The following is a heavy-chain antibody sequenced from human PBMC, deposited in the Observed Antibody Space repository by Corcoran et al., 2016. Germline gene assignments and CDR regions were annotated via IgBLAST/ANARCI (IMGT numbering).Heavy chain of an antibody. D-gene: IGHD3-9*01. J-gene: IGHJ6*02. CDR1: GYSFTSYW. V-gene: IGHV5-10-1*03. CDR3: ATSPVYDILTGYYPNYYYYGMDV. Sequence: EVQLVQSGAEVKKPGESLRISCKGSGYSFTSYWISWVRQMPGKGLEWMGRIDPSDSYTNYSPSFQGHVTISADKSISTAYLQWSSLKASDTAMYYCATSPVYDILTGYYPNYYYYGMDVWGQGTTVTVSS. CDR2: IDPSDSYT.